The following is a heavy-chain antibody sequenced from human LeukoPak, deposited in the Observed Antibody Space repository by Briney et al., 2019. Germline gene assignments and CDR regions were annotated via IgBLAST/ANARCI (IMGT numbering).Heavy chain of an antibody. Sequence: SETLSLTCTVSGGSISSSGYYWGWIRQPPGKGLEWIGSIYYSGTTYYNPSLKSRVTISVDTSKNQFSLKLSSVTAADTAVYYCARDNSGYSSSWYLFDYWGQGTLVTVSS. J-gene: IGHJ4*02. D-gene: IGHD6-13*01. CDR3: ARDNSGYSSSWYLFDY. V-gene: IGHV4-39*02. CDR1: GGSISSSGYY. CDR2: IYYSGTT.